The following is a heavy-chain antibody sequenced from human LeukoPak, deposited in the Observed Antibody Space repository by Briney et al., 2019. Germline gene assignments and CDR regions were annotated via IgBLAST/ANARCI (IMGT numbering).Heavy chain of an antibody. D-gene: IGHD5-12*01. V-gene: IGHV3-23*01. CDR3: AKDIRWLRYKIDMSFDY. CDR1: GFTFSSYA. J-gene: IGHJ4*02. Sequence: PGGSLRLSCAASGFTFSSYAMSWVRQAPGKGLEWVSAISGSGGSTYYADSVKGRFTISRDNSKNTPYLQMNSLRAEDTAVYYCAKDIRWLRYKIDMSFDYWGQGTLVTVSS. CDR2: ISGSGGST.